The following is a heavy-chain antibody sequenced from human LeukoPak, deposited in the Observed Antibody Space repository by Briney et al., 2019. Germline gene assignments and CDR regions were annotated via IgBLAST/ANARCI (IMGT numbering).Heavy chain of an antibody. CDR2: ISGSGGST. CDR3: AKEKRDYGDPVAFDY. Sequence: RPGGSLRLSCAASGFSVSNYYMSWVRQPPGKGLEWVSAISGSGGSTYYADSVKGRFTISRDNSKNTLYLQMNSLRAEDTAVYYCAKEKRDYGDPVAFDYWGQGTLVTVSS. CDR1: GFSVSNYY. J-gene: IGHJ4*02. V-gene: IGHV3-23*01. D-gene: IGHD4-17*01.